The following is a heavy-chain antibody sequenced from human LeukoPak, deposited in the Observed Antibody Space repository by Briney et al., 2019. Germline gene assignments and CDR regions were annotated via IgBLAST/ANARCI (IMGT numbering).Heavy chain of an antibody. CDR2: FDPEDGET. Sequence: ASVKVSRKVSGYTLTELSMHWVRQAPGKGLEWMGGFDPEDGETIYAQKFQGRVTMTEDTSTDTAYMELSSLRSEDTAVYYCATGHYYDSSGYYLNWFDPWGQGTLVTVSS. J-gene: IGHJ5*02. CDR1: GYTLTELS. V-gene: IGHV1-24*01. CDR3: ATGHYYDSSGYYLNWFDP. D-gene: IGHD3-22*01.